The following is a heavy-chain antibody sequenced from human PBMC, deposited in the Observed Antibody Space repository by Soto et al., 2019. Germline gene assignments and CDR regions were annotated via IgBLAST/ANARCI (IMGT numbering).Heavy chain of an antibody. D-gene: IGHD3-22*01. CDR1: GGSISSGGYS. CDR3: ARASSGYYFSIFDP. V-gene: IGHV4-30-2*01. J-gene: IGHJ5*02. Sequence: SETLSLTCTVSGGSISSGGYSWSWIRHPPGKGLEWIGYIYHSGSTYYNPSLKSRVTISVDRSKNQFSLKLSSVTAADTAVYYCARASSGYYFSIFDPWGQGTLVTVSS. CDR2: IYHSGST.